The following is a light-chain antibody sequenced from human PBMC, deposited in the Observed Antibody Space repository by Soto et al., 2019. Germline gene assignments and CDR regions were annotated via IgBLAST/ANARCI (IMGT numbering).Light chain of an antibody. CDR3: SSYTRSSTLGVI. CDR2: DVN. J-gene: IGLJ2*01. CDR1: GGDVGGYNY. V-gene: IGLV2-14*01. Sequence: QSVLTQPASVSGSPGQSITISCIGTGGDVGGYNYVSWYQQHPGKAPKLIIYDVNNRPSGVSNRFSGSKSGNTASLTISGLQAEDEADYYCSSYTRSSTLGVILGGGTKLTVL.